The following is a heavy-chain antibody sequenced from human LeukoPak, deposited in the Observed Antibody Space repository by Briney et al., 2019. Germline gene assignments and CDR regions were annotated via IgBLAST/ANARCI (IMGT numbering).Heavy chain of an antibody. CDR1: GFTFSSYA. D-gene: IGHD3-16*01. CDR2: INEDETAK. CDR3: VKDERDAYYEF. Sequence: QSEGSLRLSCAASGFTFSSYAMSWVRQAPGKGLEWVANINEDETAKYYVGSVKGRFTISRDNAKNSLYLQMNSLRAEDTAIYYCVKDERDAYYEFWGQGTLVTVSS. V-gene: IGHV3-7*03. J-gene: IGHJ4*02.